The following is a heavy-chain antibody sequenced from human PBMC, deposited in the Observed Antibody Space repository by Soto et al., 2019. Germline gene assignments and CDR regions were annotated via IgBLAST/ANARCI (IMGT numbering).Heavy chain of an antibody. CDR3: ARSYFYDSSGYFDS. V-gene: IGHV4-30-4*01. J-gene: IGHJ4*02. CDR1: GGSISSGDYY. Sequence: QVKLQESGPGLVKPSQTLSLTCTLSGGSISSGDYYWSWIRQPPGKGLEWIGYIYYSGSTYYKPSLKSRITTSVDTSKNQFSLKLSSVTVADTAVYYCARSYFYDSSGYFDSWGQGTLVTVSS. CDR2: IYYSGST. D-gene: IGHD3-22*01.